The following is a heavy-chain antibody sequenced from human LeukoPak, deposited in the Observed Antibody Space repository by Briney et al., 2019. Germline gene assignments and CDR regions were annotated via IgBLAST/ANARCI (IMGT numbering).Heavy chain of an antibody. CDR2: IYYSGST. J-gene: IGHJ4*02. V-gene: IGHV4-59*01. D-gene: IGHD1-26*01. Sequence: SETLSLTCTVSGGSISSYYWSWIRQPPGKGLEWIGYIYYSGSTNYNPSLKSRVTISVDTSKNQFSLKLGSLTAADTAAYYCAREGGIIFDYWGQGTLVTVSS. CDR3: AREGGIIFDY. CDR1: GGSISSYY.